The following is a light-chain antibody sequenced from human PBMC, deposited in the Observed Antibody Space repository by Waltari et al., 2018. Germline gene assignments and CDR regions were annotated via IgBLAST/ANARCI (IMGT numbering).Light chain of an antibody. CDR3: QQYNNWPTT. J-gene: IGKJ5*01. Sequence: EIVMTPSPATLSVSPGERATPSCRASQSVSSDLAWYQQKPGQAPWLLIYGASTRATGLPARFSGSGSGTEFTLTISSLQSEDFAVYYCQQYNNWPTTFGQGTRLEIK. CDR1: QSVSSD. CDR2: GAS. V-gene: IGKV3-15*01.